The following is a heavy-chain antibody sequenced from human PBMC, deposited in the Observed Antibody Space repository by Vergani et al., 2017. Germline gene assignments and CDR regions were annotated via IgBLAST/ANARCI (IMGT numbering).Heavy chain of an antibody. CDR2: VSGSSATP. Sequence: EVQLLESGGGLVQPGGSLRLSCEASGFSFPGYAMSWVRQAPGKGLEWVSSVSGSSATPYYADSVKGRFIISRDNSKNTLHLQMNSLRADDTAVYYCTRGSRGYTGYLFDYW. V-gene: IGHV3-23*01. CDR3: TRGSRGYTGYLFDY. D-gene: IGHD5-12*01. CDR1: GFSFPGYA. J-gene: IGHJ4*01.